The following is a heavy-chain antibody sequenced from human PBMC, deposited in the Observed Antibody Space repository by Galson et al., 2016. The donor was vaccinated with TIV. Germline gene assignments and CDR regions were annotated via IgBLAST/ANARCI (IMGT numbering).Heavy chain of an antibody. CDR3: VRGKGAEVWIFGENNYHYYIDV. Sequence: SETLSLTCTVSRGSISRPTYYWGWIRQPPGKGLEWIGSAYYSGGSYYNPSLKSRVTVSVDTSKNEFSLRLTSVTAADTAVYFCVRGKGAEVWIFGENNYHYYIDVWGKGTTVTVSS. CDR1: RGSISRPTYY. J-gene: IGHJ6*03. D-gene: IGHD3-3*01. V-gene: IGHV4-39*07. CDR2: AYYSGGS.